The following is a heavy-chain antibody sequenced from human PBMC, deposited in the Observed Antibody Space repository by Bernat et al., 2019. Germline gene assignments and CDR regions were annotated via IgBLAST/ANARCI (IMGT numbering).Heavy chain of an antibody. V-gene: IGHV3-30*03. CDR2: ISYDGSNK. CDR3: ARGDGYNLPPYYYFDY. D-gene: IGHD5-24*01. J-gene: IGHJ4*02. Sequence: QVQLVESGGGVVQPGRSLRLSCAASGFTFSSYGMHWVRQAPGKGLEWVAVISYDGSNKYYADSVKGRFTISRDNSKNTLYLQMNSLRAEDTAVYYCARGDGYNLPPYYYFDYWGQGTLVTVSS. CDR1: GFTFSSYG.